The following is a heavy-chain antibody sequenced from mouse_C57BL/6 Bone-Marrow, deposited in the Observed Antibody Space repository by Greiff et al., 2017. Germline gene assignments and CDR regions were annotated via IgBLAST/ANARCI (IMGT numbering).Heavy chain of an antibody. D-gene: IGHD2-3*01. CDR3: ARDSYDGYSYWYFDV. CDR1: GFTFSSYA. CDR2: ISDGGSYT. J-gene: IGHJ1*03. Sequence: EVKLEESGGGLVKPGGSLKLSCAASGFTFSSYAMSWVRQTPEKRLEWVATISDGGSYTYYPDNVKGRFTISRDNAKNNLYLQMSHLKSEDTAMYYCARDSYDGYSYWYFDVWGTGTTVTVSS. V-gene: IGHV5-4*01.